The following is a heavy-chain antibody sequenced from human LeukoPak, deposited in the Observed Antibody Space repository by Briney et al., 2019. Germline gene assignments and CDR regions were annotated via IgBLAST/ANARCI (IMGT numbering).Heavy chain of an antibody. Sequence: PSETLSLTCAVSGDSINSRSYYWAWIRQPPGKGLEWIGSIYHSESTYYNPSLKSRVTISLDTSKNQFSLRLSSLTAADTAVYYCARGYGDFRVEGRYFHSWGQGTLVTVSS. CDR3: ARGYGDFRVEGRYFHS. J-gene: IGHJ4*02. CDR1: GDSINSRSYY. D-gene: IGHD4-17*01. V-gene: IGHV4-39*07. CDR2: IYHSEST.